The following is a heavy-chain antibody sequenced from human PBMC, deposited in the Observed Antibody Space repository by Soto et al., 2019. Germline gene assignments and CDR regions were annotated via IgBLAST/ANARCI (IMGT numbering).Heavy chain of an antibody. CDR3: ARGYMVRGVLDY. V-gene: IGHV4-34*01. D-gene: IGHD3-10*01. CDR1: GGSFSGYY. J-gene: IGHJ4*02. Sequence: SETLSLTCAVYGGSFSGYYWSWIRQPPGKGLEWIGEINHSGSTNYNPSLKSRVTISVDTSKNQFSLKLSSVTAADTAVYYCARGYMVRGVLDYWGQGTLVTVSS. CDR2: INHSGST.